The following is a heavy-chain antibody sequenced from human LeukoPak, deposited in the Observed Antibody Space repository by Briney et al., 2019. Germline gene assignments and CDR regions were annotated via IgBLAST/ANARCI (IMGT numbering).Heavy chain of an antibody. J-gene: IGHJ6*04. D-gene: IGHD4-17*01. V-gene: IGHV4-30-4*01. CDR3: ARIDYADYVLGGMDV. CDR1: GGSIRSGDYY. CDR2: IFYSGSA. Sequence: SETLSLTCTVSGGSIRSGDYYWSWIRQPPGKDLEWIGYIFYSGSAYYNPSLKSRVTISVDTSKYQFSLKLTSVTAADTAVYYCARIDYADYVLGGMDVWGKGTTVTVSS.